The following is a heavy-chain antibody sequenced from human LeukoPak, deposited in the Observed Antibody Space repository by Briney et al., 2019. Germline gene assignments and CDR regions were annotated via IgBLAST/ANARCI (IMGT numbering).Heavy chain of an antibody. Sequence: SGTLSLTCAVSGGSISNTNWWGWVRQPPGKGLEWIGEIYHTGTTNYNPSLKSRVTISVDKNQFSLKLSSVTAADTAVYYCARWYGSGSYYTNYYYYGMDVWGKGTTVTVSS. CDR2: IYHTGTT. V-gene: IGHV4-4*02. CDR1: GGSISNTNW. D-gene: IGHD3-10*01. J-gene: IGHJ6*04. CDR3: ARWYGSGSYYTNYYYYGMDV.